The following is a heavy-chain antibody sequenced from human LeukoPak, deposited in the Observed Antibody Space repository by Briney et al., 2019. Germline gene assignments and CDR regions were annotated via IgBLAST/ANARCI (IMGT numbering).Heavy chain of an antibody. J-gene: IGHJ5*02. CDR1: GYIFTGYF. Sequence: ASVRVSCKASGYIFTGYFMNWVRQAPGQGLEWMGWINPNSGGANYAQKFQGRVTMTRDTSISTAYMELSSLTSDDTADYYCARGSSERDWFDLWGQGTLVTVSS. CDR2: INPNSGGA. D-gene: IGHD1-1*01. V-gene: IGHV1-2*02. CDR3: ARGSSERDWFDL.